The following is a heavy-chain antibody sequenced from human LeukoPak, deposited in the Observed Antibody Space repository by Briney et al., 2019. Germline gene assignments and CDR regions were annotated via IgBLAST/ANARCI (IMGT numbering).Heavy chain of an antibody. CDR2: INHSGSA. CDR3: ARKSPVNGVDY. D-gene: IGHD2-8*01. V-gene: IGHV4-34*01. J-gene: IGHJ4*02. Sequence: SETLSLTCAVYGGSFSDYYWGWIRQPPGKGLEWIGEINHSGSANYNPPLKSRVTISVDTSKNQFSLKRTSVTAADTAVYYCARKSPVNGVDYWGQGTLVTVSS. CDR1: GGSFSDYY.